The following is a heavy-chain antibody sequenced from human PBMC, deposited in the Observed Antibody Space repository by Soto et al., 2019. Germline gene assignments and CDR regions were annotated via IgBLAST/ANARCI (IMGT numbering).Heavy chain of an antibody. D-gene: IGHD6-13*01. CDR3: ARGVEAAGH. J-gene: IGHJ4*02. V-gene: IGHV1-8*01. CDR2: MSPNSGNK. Sequence: QVQRVQSGAEVTKPGASVKVSCKASGYTFTSYDINWVRQATGQGLEWMGWMSPNSGNKGYAHKFQGRVTMTRNTSINTAYMELSSLRSEDTAVYYCARGVEAAGHWGQGTLVTVSS. CDR1: GYTFTSYD.